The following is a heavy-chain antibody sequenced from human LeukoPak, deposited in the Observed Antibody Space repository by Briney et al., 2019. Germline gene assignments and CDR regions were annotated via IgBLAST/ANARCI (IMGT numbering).Heavy chain of an antibody. CDR3: ARASGYSSGWYPSYYYYYMDV. CDR1: GGSLSSYY. J-gene: IGHJ6*03. Sequence: SETLSLTCTVSGGSLSSYYWNWIRQPAGKGLEWIGRIYTSGSTNYNPSLKSRVTMSVDTSKNQFSLKLSSVTAADTAVYYCARASGYSSGWYPSYYYYYMDVWGKGTTVTISS. CDR2: IYTSGST. D-gene: IGHD6-19*01. V-gene: IGHV4-4*07.